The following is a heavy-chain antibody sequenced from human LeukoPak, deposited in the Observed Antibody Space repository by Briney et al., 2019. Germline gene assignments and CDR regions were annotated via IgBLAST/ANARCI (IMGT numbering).Heavy chain of an antibody. CDR2: IYYSGST. D-gene: IGHD6-19*01. V-gene: IGHV4-59*01. J-gene: IGHJ5*02. CDR3: ARSVGIAVYWFDP. CDR1: GGSISSYY. Sequence: PSETLSLTCTVSGGSISSYYWSWIRQPPGKGLEWIGYIYYSGSTNYNPSLKSRVTISVDTSKNQFSLKLSSVTAADTAVYYCARSVGIAVYWFDPWGQGTLVTVSS.